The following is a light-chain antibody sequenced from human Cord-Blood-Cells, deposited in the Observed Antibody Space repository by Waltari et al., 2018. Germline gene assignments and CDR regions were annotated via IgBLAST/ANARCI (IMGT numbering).Light chain of an antibody. CDR1: SSDVGGYNY. Sequence: QSALTQPAPGSGSPGQSITISCTGTSSDVGGYNYVSCNQQHPGKAPKLMIYDVSNRPSGVSNRFSGSKSGNTASLTISGLQAEDEADYYCSSYTSSSTWVFGGGTKLTVL. CDR3: SSYTSSSTWV. J-gene: IGLJ3*02. CDR2: DVS. V-gene: IGLV2-14*01.